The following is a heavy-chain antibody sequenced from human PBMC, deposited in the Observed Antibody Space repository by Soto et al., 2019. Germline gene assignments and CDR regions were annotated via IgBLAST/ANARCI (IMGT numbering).Heavy chain of an antibody. CDR3: ARRGDGSGSLDY. CDR2: IYHSGTT. J-gene: IGHJ4*02. V-gene: IGHV4-4*03. Sequence: QVQLQESGPGLVKPPGTLSLTCAVSGDSISSSIWWSWVRLPPGKGLEWIGDIYHSGTTNYTPSLKSRVTISVDKSKNQFSLKMSSLTAADTAVYYCARRGDGSGSLDYWGQGTLVTVFS. CDR1: GDSISSSIW. D-gene: IGHD3-10*01.